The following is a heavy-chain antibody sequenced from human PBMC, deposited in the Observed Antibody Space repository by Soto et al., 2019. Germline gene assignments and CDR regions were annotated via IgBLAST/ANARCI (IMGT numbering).Heavy chain of an antibody. CDR3: ARDQDIWGSYRYRLKSFDY. V-gene: IGHV3-33*01. Sequence: HPGGSLRLSCAASGFTFSSYGMHWVRQAPGKGLEWVAVIWYDGSNKYYADSVKGRFTISRDNSKNTLYLQMNSLRAEDTAVYYCARDQDIWGSYRYRLKSFDYWGQGTLVTVSS. CDR1: GFTFSSYG. J-gene: IGHJ4*02. D-gene: IGHD3-16*02. CDR2: IWYDGSNK.